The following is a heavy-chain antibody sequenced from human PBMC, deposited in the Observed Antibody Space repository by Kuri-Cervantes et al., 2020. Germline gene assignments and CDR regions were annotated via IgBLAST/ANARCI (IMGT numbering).Heavy chain of an antibody. CDR3: ARGPELPYCSGGSCYGRNFYGMDI. D-gene: IGHD2-15*01. Sequence: ASVKVSCKASGYTFTGYYMHWVRRAPGQGLEWMGWINPNSGGTNYAQKFQGRVTMTRNTSISTAYMELSSLRSEDTAVYYCARGPELPYCSGGSCYGRNFYGMDIWGQGTTVTVSS. J-gene: IGHJ6*02. V-gene: IGHV1-2*02. CDR1: GYTFTGYY. CDR2: INPNSGGT.